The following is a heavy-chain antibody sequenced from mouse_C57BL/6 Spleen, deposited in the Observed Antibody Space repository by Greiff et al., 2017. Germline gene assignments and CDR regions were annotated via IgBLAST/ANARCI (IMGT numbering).Heavy chain of an antibody. D-gene: IGHD3-2*02. Sequence: EVQRVESGPVLVKPGASVKMSCKASGYTFTDYYMNWVKQSHGKSLEWIGVINPYNGGTSYNQKFKGKATLTVDKSSSTAYMELNSLTSEDSAVYYCARRDSSDPAWFAYWGQGTLVTVSA. V-gene: IGHV1-19*01. CDR1: GYTFTDYY. CDR3: ARRDSSDPAWFAY. CDR2: INPYNGGT. J-gene: IGHJ3*01.